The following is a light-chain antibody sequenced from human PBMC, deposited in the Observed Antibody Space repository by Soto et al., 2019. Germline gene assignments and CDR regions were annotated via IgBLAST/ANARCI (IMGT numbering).Light chain of an antibody. Sequence: QSVRTQPPSASGSPGQSVTISCTGTSSDVGGYNDVSWYQQHPGKAPKLTIYEVSKRPSGVPDRFSGSKSGNTASLTVSGLQAEDEADYYCSSYAGSFYWFGTGTKVTVL. CDR3: SSYAGSFYW. V-gene: IGLV2-8*01. CDR2: EVS. J-gene: IGLJ1*01. CDR1: SSDVGGYND.